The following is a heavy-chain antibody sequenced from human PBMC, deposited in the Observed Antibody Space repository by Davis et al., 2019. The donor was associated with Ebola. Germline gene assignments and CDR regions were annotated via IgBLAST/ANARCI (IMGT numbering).Heavy chain of an antibody. CDR2: INHSGST. V-gene: IGHV4-34*01. CDR3: ARYTYCSGGSCYSGGWFDP. CDR1: GGSFSGYY. Sequence: SETLSLTCAVYGGSFSGYYWTWIRQPPGKGLEWIGEINHSGSTNYNPSLKSRLIISIDTSKNQFSLQLNSVTAADTAVYYCARYTYCSGGSCYSGGWFDPWGQGTLVTVSS. D-gene: IGHD2-15*01. J-gene: IGHJ5*02.